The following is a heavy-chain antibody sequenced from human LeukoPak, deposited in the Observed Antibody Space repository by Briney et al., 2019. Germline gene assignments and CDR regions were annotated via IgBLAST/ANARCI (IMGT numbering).Heavy chain of an antibody. CDR2: IYYTGIT. Sequence: TLSLTCTVSGGSISSYYWSWIRQPPGKGLEWIGYIYYTGITNYNPSLKSRVTISVDTSKNQFSLKLSSVTAADTAVYYCARRAYSYGDFDYWGQGTLVSVSS. CDR3: ARRAYSYGDFDY. V-gene: IGHV4-59*08. J-gene: IGHJ4*02. D-gene: IGHD5-18*01. CDR1: GGSISSYY.